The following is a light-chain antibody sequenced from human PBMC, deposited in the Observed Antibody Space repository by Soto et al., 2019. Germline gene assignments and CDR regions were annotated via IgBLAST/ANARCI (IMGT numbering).Light chain of an antibody. CDR3: AAWGCSLNWFV. J-gene: IGLJ2*01. CDR2: SNN. V-gene: IGLV1-44*01. CDR1: SSNIGSNT. Sequence: QSVLTQPPSASGTPGQRVTISCSGSSSNIGSNTVNWYQQLPGTAPKLLIYSNNQRPSGVPDRFSGSKSGTSASLAISGLQAWDEADYYWAAWGCSLNWFVFGGGTKLTVL.